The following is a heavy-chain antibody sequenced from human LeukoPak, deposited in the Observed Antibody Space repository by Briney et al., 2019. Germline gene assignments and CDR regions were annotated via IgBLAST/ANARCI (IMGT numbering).Heavy chain of an antibody. V-gene: IGHV3-23*01. CDR2: ISGGGGGT. D-gene: IGHD3-3*02. CDR1: GFTFSSYA. CDR3: AKDHFSSGRAGSSWPNNFDY. Sequence: GGSLRLSCEASGFTFSSYAMSWVRQLPGKGLEWVSAISGGGGGTYYVDSVKGRFTISRDNSKNTLYLQMSSLRAGDTAVYYCAKDHFSSGRAGSSWPNNFDYWGQGTLVTVSS. J-gene: IGHJ4*02.